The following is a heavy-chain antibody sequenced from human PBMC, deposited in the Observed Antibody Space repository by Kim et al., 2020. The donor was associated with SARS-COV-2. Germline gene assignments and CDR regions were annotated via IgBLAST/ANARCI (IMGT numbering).Heavy chain of an antibody. V-gene: IGHV4-34*01. CDR1: GGSFSGYY. CDR3: ARGTRQWLVRVAYYYYKDV. CDR2: INHSGST. J-gene: IGHJ6*03. Sequence: SETLSLTCAVYGGSFSGYYWSWIRQPPGKGLEWIGEINHSGSTNYNPSLKSRVTISVDTSKNQFALKLSSVTAADTAVYYCARGTRQWLVRVAYYYYKDVWGKGTTVTVSS. D-gene: IGHD6-19*01.